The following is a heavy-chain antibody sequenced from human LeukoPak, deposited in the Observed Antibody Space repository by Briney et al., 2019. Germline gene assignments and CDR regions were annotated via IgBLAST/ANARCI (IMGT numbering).Heavy chain of an antibody. V-gene: IGHV4-34*01. J-gene: IGHJ4*02. D-gene: IGHD2-2*01. CDR2: INHSGST. CDR3: ARADVVVTPGSFDY. CDR1: GGSFSGYY. Sequence: SETLSLTCAVYGGSFSGYYWSWIRQPPGKGLEWIGEINHSGSTNYNPSLKSRVTISVDTSKNQFSLKLSSVTAADTAVYYCARADVVVTPGSFDYWGQGSLVAVCS.